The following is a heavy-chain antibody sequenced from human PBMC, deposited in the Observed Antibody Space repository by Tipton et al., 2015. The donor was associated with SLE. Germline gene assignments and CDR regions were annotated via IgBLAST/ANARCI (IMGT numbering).Heavy chain of an antibody. Sequence: SLRLSCAASGFTFSSYGMHWVRQAPGKGLEWVAVIWYDGSNKYYADSVKGRFTISRDNSKNTLYLQMNSLRAEDTAVYYCARERGWGALIDYWGQGTLVTVSS. V-gene: IGHV3-33*01. D-gene: IGHD7-27*01. J-gene: IGHJ4*02. CDR2: IWYDGSNK. CDR3: ARERGWGALIDY. CDR1: GFTFSSYG.